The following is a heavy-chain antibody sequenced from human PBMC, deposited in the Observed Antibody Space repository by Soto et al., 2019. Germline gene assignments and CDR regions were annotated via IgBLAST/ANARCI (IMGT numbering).Heavy chain of an antibody. CDR1: GGSISSSSYY. V-gene: IGHV4-39*01. CDR2: IYYSGST. Sequence: SETLSLTCTVSGGSISSSSYYWGWIRQPPGKGLEWIGSIYYSGSTYYNPSLKSRVTISVDTSKNQFSLKLSPVTAADTAVYYCARLGYYDYIWGTKDWGQGTLVTVSS. D-gene: IGHD3-16*01. CDR3: ARLGYYDYIWGTKD. J-gene: IGHJ4*02.